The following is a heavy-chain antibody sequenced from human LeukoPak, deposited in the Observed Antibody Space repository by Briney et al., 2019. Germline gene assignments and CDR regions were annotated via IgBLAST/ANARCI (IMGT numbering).Heavy chain of an antibody. Sequence: GASVEVSCKASGYTFTSHGISWVRQAPGQGLEWMGWISPYNGDTKSAQNLQGRVTMTTDTSTSTAYMELRSLRPDDTAVFYCARASDSSGWHAFDIWGQGTTVTVSS. CDR2: ISPYNGDT. D-gene: IGHD6-19*01. CDR1: GYTFTSHG. V-gene: IGHV1-18*01. CDR3: ARASDSSGWHAFDI. J-gene: IGHJ3*02.